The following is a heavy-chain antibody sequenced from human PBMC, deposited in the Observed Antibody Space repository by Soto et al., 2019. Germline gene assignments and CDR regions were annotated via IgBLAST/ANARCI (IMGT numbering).Heavy chain of an antibody. CDR3: ARGYYDSSGYYYLNFDY. J-gene: IGHJ4*02. CDR1: CGSIISYY. Sequence: PSETLSLTCTFSCGSIISYYWSWIRQPPGKGLEWIGYIYYSGSTNYNPSLKSRVTISVDTSKNQFSLKLSSVTAADTAVYYCARGYYDSSGYYYLNFDYWGQGTLVTVSS. V-gene: IGHV4-59*01. CDR2: IYYSGST. D-gene: IGHD3-22*01.